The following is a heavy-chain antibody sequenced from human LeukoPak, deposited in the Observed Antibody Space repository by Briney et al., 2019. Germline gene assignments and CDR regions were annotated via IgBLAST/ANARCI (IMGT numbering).Heavy chain of an antibody. D-gene: IGHD3-3*01. J-gene: IGHJ6*03. CDR1: GGSISSHY. CDR2: IYYSGST. CDR3: AKGPYYDFWSGYYYYYMDV. Sequence: SETLSLTCTVSGGSISSHYWSWIRQPPGKGLEWVGYIYYSGSTTYNPSLKSRVTMSVDTSKNQFSLKLRSVTAADTAVYYCAKGPYYDFWSGYYYYYMDVWGKGTTVTVSS. V-gene: IGHV4-59*11.